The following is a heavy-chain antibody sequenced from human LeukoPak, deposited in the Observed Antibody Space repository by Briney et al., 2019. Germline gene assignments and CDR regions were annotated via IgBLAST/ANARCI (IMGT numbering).Heavy chain of an antibody. V-gene: IGHV1-69*04. CDR3: AREPRVAVAGGKDFDY. CDR2: IIPILGIA. J-gene: IGHJ4*02. D-gene: IGHD6-19*01. Sequence: SVKVSCKASGGTFSSYAISWVRQAPGQGLEWMGRIIPILGIANYAQKFQGRVTITADKSTSTAYMELSSLRSEDTAVYYCAREPRVAVAGGKDFDYWGQGTLVTVSS. CDR1: GGTFSSYA.